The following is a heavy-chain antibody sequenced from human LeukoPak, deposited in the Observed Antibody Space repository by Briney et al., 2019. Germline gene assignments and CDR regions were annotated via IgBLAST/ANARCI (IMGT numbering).Heavy chain of an antibody. J-gene: IGHJ5*01. CDR1: GYTFTDYF. Sequence: GASVKVSCKASGYTFTDYFIHWVRQATGQGLEWMGWINPNIGDASYAQKFQDRVTMTRDRSINTAYMELSRLTSDDTAVYYCARMALDGGDSIGFDSWGQGTLVTVSS. CDR2: INPNIGDA. V-gene: IGHV1-2*02. D-gene: IGHD2-21*02. CDR3: ARMALDGGDSIGFDS.